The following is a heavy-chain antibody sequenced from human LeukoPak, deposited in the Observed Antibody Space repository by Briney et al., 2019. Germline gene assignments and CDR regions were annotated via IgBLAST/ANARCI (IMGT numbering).Heavy chain of an antibody. D-gene: IGHD5-24*01. CDR3: ARGDRDGYNFFDY. V-gene: IGHV3-21*01. CDR2: ISSSSSYI. CDR1: GFTFSSYA. Sequence: GGSLRLSCAASGFTFSSYAMSWVRQAPGKGLEWVSSISSSSSYIYYADSVKGRFTISRDNAKNSLYLQMNSLRAEDTAVYYCARGDRDGYNFFDYWGQGTLVTVSS. J-gene: IGHJ4*02.